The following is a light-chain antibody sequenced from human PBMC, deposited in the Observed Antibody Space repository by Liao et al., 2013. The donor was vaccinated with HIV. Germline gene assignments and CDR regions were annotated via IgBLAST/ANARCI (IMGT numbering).Light chain of an antibody. V-gene: IGLV3-1*01. CDR2: QDT. Sequence: SYDLTQPPSVSVSPGQTASITCSGDYLGDKYVSWYQQKPGQSPILVISQDTYRPSGIPERFSGSNSGNTATLTISGTQPMDEADYYCQAWDRNTAIFGGGTKLTVL. CDR3: QAWDRNTAI. J-gene: IGLJ2*01. CDR1: YLGDKY.